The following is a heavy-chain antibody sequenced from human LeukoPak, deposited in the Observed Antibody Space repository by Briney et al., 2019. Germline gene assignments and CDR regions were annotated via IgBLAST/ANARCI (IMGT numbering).Heavy chain of an antibody. V-gene: IGHV3-23*01. CDR1: GFSFSTYA. CDR3: ARDLGTGS. Sequence: GGSLRLSCAASGFSFSTYAMSWVRQAPGKGLEWVSGFTGSGGRTFYADSVKGRFIISKDNSRNTLYLQMNSLRAEDTAVYYCARDLGTGSWGQGTMVTVSS. J-gene: IGHJ3*01. D-gene: IGHD1-26*01. CDR2: FTGSGGRT.